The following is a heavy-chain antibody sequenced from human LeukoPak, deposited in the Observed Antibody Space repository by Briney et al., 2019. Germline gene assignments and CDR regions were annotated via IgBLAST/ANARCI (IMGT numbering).Heavy chain of an antibody. Sequence: GGSLRLSCAASGFTFTAYAMSWVRQAPGKGLEWVSTISDNGGRTYYADSVGGRFTISRDNSKTTLFLQMNSLRAEDSAVYYCATDREGDPSAYYLVGGQGTLITVSS. V-gene: IGHV3-23*01. J-gene: IGHJ4*02. CDR1: GFTFTAYA. CDR3: ATDREGDPSAYYLV. D-gene: IGHD3-22*01. CDR2: ISDNGGRT.